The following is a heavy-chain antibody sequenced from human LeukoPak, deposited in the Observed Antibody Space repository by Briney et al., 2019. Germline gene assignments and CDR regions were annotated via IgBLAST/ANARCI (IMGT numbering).Heavy chain of an antibody. J-gene: IGHJ6*02. CDR3: AGGATAGTYYYGMDV. Sequence: SETLSLTCAVSGGSISSGGYSWSWIRQPPGKGLEWIGYIYHSGSTYYNPSLKSRVTISVDRSKNQFSLKLSSVTAADTAVYYCAGGATAGTYYYGMDVWGQGTTVTVSS. D-gene: IGHD6-13*01. CDR2: IYHSGST. V-gene: IGHV4-30-2*01. CDR1: GGSISSGGYS.